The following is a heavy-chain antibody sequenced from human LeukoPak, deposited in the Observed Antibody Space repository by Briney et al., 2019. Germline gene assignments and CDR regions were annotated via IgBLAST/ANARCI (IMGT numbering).Heavy chain of an antibody. J-gene: IGHJ3*02. CDR2: IYYSGST. CDR3: ARGGYSYGFSDGAFDI. Sequence: PSETLSLTCTVSGGSISSYYWSWLRQPPGKGLEWIGYIYYSGSTNYNPSLKSRVTISVDTSKNQFSLKLSSVTAADTAVYYCARGGYSYGFSDGAFDIWGQGTMVTVSS. V-gene: IGHV4-59*01. CDR1: GGSISSYY. D-gene: IGHD5-18*01.